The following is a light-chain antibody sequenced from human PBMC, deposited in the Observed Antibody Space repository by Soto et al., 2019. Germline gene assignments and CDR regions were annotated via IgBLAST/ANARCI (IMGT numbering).Light chain of an antibody. CDR2: EVT. J-gene: IGLJ1*01. V-gene: IGLV2-14*01. CDR1: GSDVGGYDY. Sequence: QSALTQPASVSGSPGQSITISCTGTGSDVGGYDYASWCQHHPGKAPKVMIYEVTNRPSGVSNRFSGSQSGNTASLTISGLLAQDEAAYYCSSYTSSSTYVLGNGTKVTV. CDR3: SSYTSSSTYV.